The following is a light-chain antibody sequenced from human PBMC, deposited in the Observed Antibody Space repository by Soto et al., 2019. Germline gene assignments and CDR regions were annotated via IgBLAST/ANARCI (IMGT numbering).Light chain of an antibody. CDR3: QQHDILPIT. J-gene: IGKJ5*01. CDR1: HSVGSNY. CDR2: GAS. Sequence: EIVLTQSPGTLSLSPGERATLSCRASHSVGSNYVAWYQHKPGQAPRLLISGASRRATGIPDRFSGAGSGTDFTLTISRLEPEDFALYYCQQHDILPITFGQGTRLEI. V-gene: IGKV3-20*01.